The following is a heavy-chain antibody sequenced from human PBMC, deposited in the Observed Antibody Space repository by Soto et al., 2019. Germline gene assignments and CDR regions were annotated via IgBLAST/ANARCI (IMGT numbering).Heavy chain of an antibody. CDR2: IIPIFGTA. D-gene: IGHD3-3*01. CDR1: GGTFSSYA. J-gene: IGHJ6*02. CDR3: SRDGDFYGLDV. V-gene: IGHV1-69*13. Sequence: SVKVSCKASGGTFSSYAISWVRQAPGQGLEWMGGIIPIFGTANYAQKFQGRVTITADESTSTAYMELNSLKTEDTAVYYCSRDGDFYGLDVWGQGTTVTVSS.